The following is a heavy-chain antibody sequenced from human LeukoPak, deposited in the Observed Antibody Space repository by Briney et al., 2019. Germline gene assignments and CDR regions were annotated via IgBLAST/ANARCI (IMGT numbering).Heavy chain of an antibody. CDR3: AREGGTYKFLDY. D-gene: IGHD1-26*01. V-gene: IGHV1-46*01. Sequence: ASVKVSCKASGYISSNYYIHWVRQAPGQGLEWMGEISPSGSTSYAQEFQGRVTMTRDASTSTAYMELSSLSSEDTAGYYCAREGGTYKFLDYWGQGTLVTVSS. J-gene: IGHJ4*02. CDR2: ISPSGST. CDR1: GYISSNYY.